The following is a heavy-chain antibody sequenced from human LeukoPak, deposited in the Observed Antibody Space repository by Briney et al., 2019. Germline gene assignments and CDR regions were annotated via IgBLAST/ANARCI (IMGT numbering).Heavy chain of an antibody. D-gene: IGHD3-3*01. CDR1: GFTFSSYA. CDR3: AREPPPVTIFGVVNYYGMDV. V-gene: IGHV3-30-3*01. CDR2: ISYDGSNK. Sequence: PGGSLRLSCAASGFTFSSYAMHWVRQAPGKGLEWVAVISYDGSNKYYADSVKGRFTISRDNSKNTLYLQMNSLRAEDTAVYYCAREPPPVTIFGVVNYYGMDVWGQGTTVTVSS. J-gene: IGHJ6*02.